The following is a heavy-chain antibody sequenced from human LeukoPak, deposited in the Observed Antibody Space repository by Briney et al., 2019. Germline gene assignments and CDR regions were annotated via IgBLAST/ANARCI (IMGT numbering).Heavy chain of an antibody. Sequence: GESLKISCKASGYTFSNYWIGWVRQMPGKGLEWMGIIYPDDSDTRYSPSFQGQVTISADKSISTAYLQWSSLKASDTAMYYCARLLRYYYDSSGYYDLWGQGTLVTVSS. CDR3: ARLLRYYYDSSGYYDL. D-gene: IGHD3-22*01. V-gene: IGHV5-51*01. CDR2: IYPDDSDT. J-gene: IGHJ5*02. CDR1: GYTFSNYW.